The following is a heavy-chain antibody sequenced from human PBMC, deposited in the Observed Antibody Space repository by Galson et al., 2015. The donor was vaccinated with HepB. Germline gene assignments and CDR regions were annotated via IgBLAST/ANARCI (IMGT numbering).Heavy chain of an antibody. CDR2: IGSSGGST. Sequence: SLRLSCAASGFTFSNYVISWVRQAPGKGLEWVSAIGSSGGSTYYADSVKGRFTISSDNSKNTLYLQMNSLRAEDTALYYCAKVRGAGTTRWYFDYWGQGTLVTVSS. J-gene: IGHJ4*02. D-gene: IGHD1/OR15-1a*01. CDR3: AKVRGAGTTRWYFDY. CDR1: GFTFSNYV. V-gene: IGHV3-23*01.